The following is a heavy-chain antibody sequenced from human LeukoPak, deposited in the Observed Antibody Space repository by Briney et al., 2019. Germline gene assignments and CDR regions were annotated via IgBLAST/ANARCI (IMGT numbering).Heavy chain of an antibody. CDR2: IYYSGST. V-gene: IGHV4-30-4*01. D-gene: IGHD2-2*01. J-gene: IGHJ6*02. CDR3: ARDLGANVVVPAATYYYYYGMDV. CDR1: GGSNSSGDYY. Sequence: PSQTLSLTLTVSGGSNSSGDYYWSWIRQPPGKGLEWIGYIYYSGSTYYNPSLKSRVTQPVNTPKNQSSLELRSVSAAGTAGNYCARDLGANVVVPAATYYYYYGMDVWGQGTTVSVCS.